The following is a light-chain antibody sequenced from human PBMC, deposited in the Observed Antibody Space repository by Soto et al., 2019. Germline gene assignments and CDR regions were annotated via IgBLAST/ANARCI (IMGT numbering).Light chain of an antibody. V-gene: IGLV1-47*01. CDR1: TSNIGSNY. CDR2: RNN. Sequence: QSVLTQPPSASGTPGQGVTISWSGSTSNIGSNYVYWYQQLPGTAPKLLIYRNNQRPSGVPDRFSGSKSGTSASLAISGLRSHDEADYFCATWDDSLNGFYVFGTGTKVTVL. CDR3: ATWDDSLNGFYV. J-gene: IGLJ1*01.